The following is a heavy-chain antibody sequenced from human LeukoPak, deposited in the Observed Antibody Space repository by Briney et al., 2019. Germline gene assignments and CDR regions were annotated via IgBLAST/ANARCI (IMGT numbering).Heavy chain of an antibody. Sequence: GGSLRLSCAVSGLTFTNYAMSWVRQAPGKGLEWVSAVSSSGYSTYYADSVKGRFTLSRDNSKNTLYLQMNSLRAEDTAVYYCVWEPYARLDYWGQGTLVTVSS. V-gene: IGHV3-23*01. CDR1: GLTFTNYA. D-gene: IGHD1-26*01. J-gene: IGHJ4*02. CDR2: VSSSGYST. CDR3: VWEPYARLDY.